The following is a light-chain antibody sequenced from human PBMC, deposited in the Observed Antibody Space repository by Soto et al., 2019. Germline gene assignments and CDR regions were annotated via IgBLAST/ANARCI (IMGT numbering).Light chain of an antibody. CDR1: NSNIGNNE. Sequence: QPVLTQPPSVSEAPRQRVTISCSGSNSNIGNNEVSWYQQLPGKAPKLLIFYDDLLPSGVSDRFSGSKSGTSASLAISGLQSEDEADYYCAAWDDRLNGYVFGTGTKLTVL. CDR3: AAWDDRLNGYV. J-gene: IGLJ1*01. CDR2: YDD. V-gene: IGLV1-36*01.